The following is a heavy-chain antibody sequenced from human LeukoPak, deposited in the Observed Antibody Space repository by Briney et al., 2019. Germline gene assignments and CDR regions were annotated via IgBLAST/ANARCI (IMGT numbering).Heavy chain of an antibody. CDR2: ITPNSGDT. Sequence: ASVKVSCKASGYTFTGYYIHWVRQAPGQGLEWMGWITPNSGDTDYAQKFQGRVTMTRDTSISTAYMELSRLRSDDTAVYYCAREPITMVRGVSFDNWFDPWGQGTLVTVSS. CDR3: AREPITMVRGVSFDNWFDP. J-gene: IGHJ5*02. D-gene: IGHD3-10*01. V-gene: IGHV1-2*02. CDR1: GYTFTGYY.